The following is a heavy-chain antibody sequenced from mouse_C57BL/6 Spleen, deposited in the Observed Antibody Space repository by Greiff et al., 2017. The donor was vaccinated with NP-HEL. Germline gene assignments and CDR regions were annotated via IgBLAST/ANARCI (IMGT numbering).Heavy chain of an antibody. D-gene: IGHD2-4*01. CDR1: GFTFSSYA. CDR3: ARVSSYYDYDGDYAMDY. Sequence: EVMLVESGGGLVKPGGSLKLSCAASGFTFSSYAMSWVRQTPEKRLEWVATISDGGSYTYYPDNVKGRFTISRDNAKNNLYLQMSHLKSEDTAMYYCARVSSYYDYDGDYAMDYWGQGTSVTVSS. J-gene: IGHJ4*01. CDR2: ISDGGSYT. V-gene: IGHV5-4*03.